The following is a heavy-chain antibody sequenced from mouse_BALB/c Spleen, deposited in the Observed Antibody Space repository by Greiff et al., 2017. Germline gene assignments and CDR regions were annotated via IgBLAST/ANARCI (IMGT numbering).Heavy chain of an antibody. CDR1: GFTFSDYY. CDR3: ARAGKKERYFDV. V-gene: IGHV5-4*02. CDR2: ISDGGSYT. J-gene: IGHJ1*01. Sequence: EVQVVESGGGLVKPGGSLKLSCAASGFTFSDYYMYWVRQTPEKRLEWVATISDGGSYTYYPDSVKGRFTIPRDNAKNNLYLQMSSLKSEDTAMYYCARAGKKERYFDVWGAGTTVTVSS.